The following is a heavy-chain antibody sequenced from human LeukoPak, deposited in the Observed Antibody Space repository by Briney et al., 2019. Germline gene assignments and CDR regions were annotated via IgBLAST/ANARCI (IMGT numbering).Heavy chain of an antibody. CDR2: INPNSGGT. Sequence: GASVKVSCKASGGTFSSYAISWVRQAPGQGLEWMGWINPNSGGTNYAQKFQGRVTMTRDTSISTAYMELSRLRSDDTAVYYCARGFLGYCSGGSCYSMGYYHYGMDVWGQGTTVTVSS. D-gene: IGHD2-15*01. CDR3: ARGFLGYCSGGSCYSMGYYHYGMDV. V-gene: IGHV1-2*02. J-gene: IGHJ6*02. CDR1: GGTFSSYA.